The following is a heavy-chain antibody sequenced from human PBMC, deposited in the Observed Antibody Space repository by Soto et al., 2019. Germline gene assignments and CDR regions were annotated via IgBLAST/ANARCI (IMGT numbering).Heavy chain of an antibody. CDR1: GGSFSGFY. J-gene: IGHJ6*02. CDR2: INDSGTT. Sequence: SETLSLTCAVYGGSFSGFYWSWIRQPPGKGLEWSGEINDSGTTNYNPSLKSRVTISADTSKTHFSLRLSSLTAEDTPVYYCARETSQNVSSRYGMDVWGQGTTITVSS. CDR3: ARETSQNVSSRYGMDV. V-gene: IGHV4-34*01.